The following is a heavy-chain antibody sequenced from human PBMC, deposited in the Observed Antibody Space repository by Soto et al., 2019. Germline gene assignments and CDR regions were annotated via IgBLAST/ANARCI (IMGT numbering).Heavy chain of an antibody. CDR3: ARGANDDFCSGYSSNWFDP. J-gene: IGHJ5*02. CDR2: ISAYNGNT. CDR1: GYTFTSYG. V-gene: IGHV1-18*01. D-gene: IGHD3-3*01. Sequence: QVQLVQSGAEVKKPGASVKVSCKASGYTFTSYGISWVRQAPGQGLEWMGWISAYNGNTNYAQKLQGRVTMTTDTSTITANVELSGLRYEDTAVYYCARGANDDFCSGYSSNWFDPWGQGTLVTVSS.